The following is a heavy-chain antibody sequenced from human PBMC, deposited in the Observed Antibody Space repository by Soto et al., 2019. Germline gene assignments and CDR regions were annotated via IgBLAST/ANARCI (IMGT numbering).Heavy chain of an antibody. Sequence: SETLSLTCTVSGGSISTISYHWAWIRQPPGKGLEWIASIYYSGSTYYNPSLKSRATISVDTSKNQFSLKLTSVTAADTAVYYCAREYESSPTDWGQGTLVTVSS. CDR1: GGSISTISYH. CDR2: IYYSGST. D-gene: IGHD6-13*01. CDR3: AREYESSPTD. J-gene: IGHJ4*02. V-gene: IGHV4-39*02.